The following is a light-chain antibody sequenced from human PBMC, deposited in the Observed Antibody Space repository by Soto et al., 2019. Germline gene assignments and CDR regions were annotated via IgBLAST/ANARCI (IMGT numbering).Light chain of an antibody. V-gene: IGKV3-15*01. Sequence: EIVMTQSPDTLSVSPGERATLSCRASQSVSSSYLAWYQQKPGQAPRLLIYGASTRATGIPARFSGSGSGTEFTLTISSLQSEDFAVYYCQQYNNWPPVTFGQGTKVDIK. CDR2: GAS. CDR3: QQYNNWPPVT. J-gene: IGKJ1*01. CDR1: QSVSSSY.